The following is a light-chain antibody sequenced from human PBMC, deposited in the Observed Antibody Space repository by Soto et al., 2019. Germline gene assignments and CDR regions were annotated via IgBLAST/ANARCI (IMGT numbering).Light chain of an antibody. Sequence: QCVLTQPPSVSGAPGQRVTISCTGSSDSIGAGYDVHWYQQLPGTAPKLLIYGNSNRPSGVPDRFSGSKSGTSASLAITGLQAEDEADYYCQSYDSSLSGWVFGGGTKLTVL. V-gene: IGLV1-40*01. CDR1: SDSIGAGYD. CDR3: QSYDSSLSGWV. CDR2: GNS. J-gene: IGLJ3*02.